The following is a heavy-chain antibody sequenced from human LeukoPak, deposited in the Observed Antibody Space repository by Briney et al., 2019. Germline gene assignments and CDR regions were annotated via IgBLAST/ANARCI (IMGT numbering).Heavy chain of an antibody. J-gene: IGHJ3*02. Sequence: PGGSLRLSCAASGFTFSSYSMNWVRQAPGKGLEWVSSISSSSSYIYYADSVKGRSTISRDNAKNSLYLQMNSLRAEDTALYYCAKGQGYYYDSRRNAFDIWGQGTMVTVSS. V-gene: IGHV3-21*04. CDR3: AKGQGYYYDSRRNAFDI. CDR1: GFTFSSYS. CDR2: ISSSSSYI. D-gene: IGHD3-22*01.